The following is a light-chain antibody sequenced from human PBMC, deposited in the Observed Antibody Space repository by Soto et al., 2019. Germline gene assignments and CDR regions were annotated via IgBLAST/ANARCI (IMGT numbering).Light chain of an antibody. J-gene: IGKJ4*01. V-gene: IGKV3-15*01. Sequence: EIMMTLSPATLSVSPGERATLSCRASQSVSSNLAWYQQKPGQAPRLLIYGASTRATGIPARFSGSGSGTEFTLTISGLQSEDFATYYCQQYNNWPVTFGGGTKVDI. CDR1: QSVSSN. CDR2: GAS. CDR3: QQYNNWPVT.